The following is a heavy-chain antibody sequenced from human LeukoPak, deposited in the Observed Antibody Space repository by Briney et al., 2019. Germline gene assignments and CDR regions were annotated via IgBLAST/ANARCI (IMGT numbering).Heavy chain of an antibody. CDR1: GGSIIGGSYY. J-gene: IGHJ4*02. CDR3: ARWGATFDY. CDR2: IHTSGST. Sequence: SETLSLTCSVSGGSIIGGSYYWNWIRQPAGKGLEWIGRIHTSGSTSYNPSLKSRVTISMDTSKNQFSLKLTSVTAADTAVYFCARWGATFDYWGQGTLVAVSS. D-gene: IGHD1-26*01. V-gene: IGHV4-61*02.